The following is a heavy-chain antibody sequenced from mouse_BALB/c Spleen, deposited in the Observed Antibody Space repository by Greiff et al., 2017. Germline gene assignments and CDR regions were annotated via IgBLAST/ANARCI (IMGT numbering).Heavy chain of an antibody. CDR2: IDPANGNT. Sequence: VQLQQSGAELVKPGASVKLSCTASGFNIKDTYMHWVKQRPEQGLEWIGRIDPANGNTKYDPKFQGKATITADTSSNTAYLQLSSLTSEDTAVYYCARIYYYGSSHYWGQGTTLTVSS. CDR1: GFNIKDTY. D-gene: IGHD1-1*01. V-gene: IGHV14-3*02. CDR3: ARIYYYGSSHY. J-gene: IGHJ2*01.